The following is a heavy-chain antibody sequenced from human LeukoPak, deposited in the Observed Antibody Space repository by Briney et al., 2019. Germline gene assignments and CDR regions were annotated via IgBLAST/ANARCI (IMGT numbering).Heavy chain of an antibody. CDR1: GYTFTGHY. V-gene: IGHV1-2*02. D-gene: IGHD5-18*01. CDR2: INPNSGGT. J-gene: IGHJ4*02. CDR3: ARGSALEDIALVGYRVFDY. Sequence: ASVKVSCKASGYTFTGHYIHWVRQAPGQGLEWMGWINPNSGGTNYAQKFQGRVTMTRDTSINTAHMELSSLISDDTVVYYCARGSALEDIALVGYRVFDYWGQGPLVTVSS.